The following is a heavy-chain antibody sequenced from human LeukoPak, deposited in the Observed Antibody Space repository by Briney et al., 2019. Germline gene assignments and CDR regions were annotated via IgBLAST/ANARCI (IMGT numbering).Heavy chain of an antibody. CDR2: ISGSGGST. D-gene: IGHD3-3*01. CDR3: AKDLDTIFGVVIIPKGVFDY. Sequence: GGSLRLSCAASGFTFSSYSMNWVRQAPGKGLEWVSAISGSGGSTYYADSVKGRFTISRDNSKNTLYLQMNSLRAEDTAVYYCAKDLDTIFGVVIIPKGVFDYWGQGTLVTVSS. V-gene: IGHV3-23*01. CDR1: GFTFSSYS. J-gene: IGHJ4*02.